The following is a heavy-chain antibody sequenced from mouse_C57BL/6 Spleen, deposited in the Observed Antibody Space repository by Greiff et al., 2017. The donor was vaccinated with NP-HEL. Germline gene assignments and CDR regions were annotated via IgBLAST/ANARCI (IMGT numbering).Heavy chain of an antibody. Sequence: DVQLVESGGGLVKPGGSLKLSCAASGFTFSDYGMHWVRQAPEKGLEWVAYISSGSSTIYYADTVKGRFTISRDNAKNTLFLQMTSLRSEDTAMYYCARPGFIYYYGSSALYAMDYWGQGTSVTVSS. D-gene: IGHD1-1*01. CDR3: ARPGFIYYYGSSALYAMDY. J-gene: IGHJ4*01. CDR1: GFTFSDYG. V-gene: IGHV5-17*01. CDR2: ISSGSSTI.